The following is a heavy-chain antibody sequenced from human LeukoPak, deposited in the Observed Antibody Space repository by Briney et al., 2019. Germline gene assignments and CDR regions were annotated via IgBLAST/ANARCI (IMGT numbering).Heavy chain of an antibody. D-gene: IGHD1-26*01. CDR1: GFTFSSYS. CDR2: ISSSSSYI. Sequence: GGSLRLSCAASGFTFSSYSMNWVRQAPGKGLEWVSSISSSSSYIYYADSVKSQFTISRDNAKNSLYLQMNSLRAEDTAVYYCARVSSGPIDYWGQGTLVTVSS. V-gene: IGHV3-21*01. J-gene: IGHJ4*02. CDR3: ARVSSGPIDY.